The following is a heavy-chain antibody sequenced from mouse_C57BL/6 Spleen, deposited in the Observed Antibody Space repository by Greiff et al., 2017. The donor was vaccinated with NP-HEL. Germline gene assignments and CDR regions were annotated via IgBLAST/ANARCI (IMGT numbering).Heavy chain of an antibody. CDR2: INPNNGGT. V-gene: IGHV1-22*01. J-gene: IGHJ2*01. CDR3: ARYWGVTTVVAEGFDY. Sequence: EVQLQQSGPELVKPGASVKMSCKASGYTFTDYNMHWVKQSHGKSLEWIGYINPNNGGTSSNQKFKGKATLTVNKSSSTAYMELRSLTSEYSSVYYCARYWGVTTVVAEGFDYWGQGTTLTVSS. CDR1: GYTFTDYN. D-gene: IGHD1-1*01.